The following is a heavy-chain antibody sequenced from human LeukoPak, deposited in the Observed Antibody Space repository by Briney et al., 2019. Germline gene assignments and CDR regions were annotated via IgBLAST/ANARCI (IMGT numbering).Heavy chain of an antibody. D-gene: IGHD3-3*01. CDR1: GYTFTGYY. J-gene: IGHJ4*02. CDR2: INPNSGGT. Sequence: ASVEVSCKASGYTFTGYYMHWVRQAPGQGLEWMGWINPNSGGTNYAQKLQGRVTMTTDTSTSTAYMELRSLRSDDTAVYYCARVLTFYDFWSGYYDHGVYYFDYWGQGTLVTVSS. CDR3: ARVLTFYDFWSGYYDHGVYYFDY. V-gene: IGHV1-2*02.